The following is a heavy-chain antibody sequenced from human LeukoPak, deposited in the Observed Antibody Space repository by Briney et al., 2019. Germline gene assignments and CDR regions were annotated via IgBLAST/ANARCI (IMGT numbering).Heavy chain of an antibody. Sequence: ASVKVSCKASGYTFTGYYMHWVRQAPGQGLEWMGWINPNGGGTNYAQKFQGRVTMTRDTSISTAYMELSRLRSDDTAVYYCAREAQYYYDSSGYYIFDYWGQGTLVTVSS. D-gene: IGHD3-22*01. CDR2: INPNGGGT. CDR1: GYTFTGYY. J-gene: IGHJ4*02. V-gene: IGHV1-2*02. CDR3: AREAQYYYDSSGYYIFDY.